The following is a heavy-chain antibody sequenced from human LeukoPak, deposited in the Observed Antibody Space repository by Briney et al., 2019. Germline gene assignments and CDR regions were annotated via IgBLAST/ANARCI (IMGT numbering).Heavy chain of an antibody. CDR3: TTSPAVAS. D-gene: IGHD4-23*01. J-gene: IGHJ5*02. V-gene: IGHV3-53*01. Sequence: GGSLRLSCAASGFTVSNNYMTWVRQAPGKGLEWVSLIYSGGTTFYTDSVKGRFTISRDSSKNTLYLQMSNLKAEDTAVYYCTTSPAVASWGQGTLVTVSS. CDR2: IYSGGTT. CDR1: GFTVSNNY.